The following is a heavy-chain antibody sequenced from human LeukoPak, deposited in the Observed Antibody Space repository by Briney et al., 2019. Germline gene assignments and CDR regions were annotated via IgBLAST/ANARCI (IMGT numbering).Heavy chain of an antibody. J-gene: IGHJ4*02. CDR1: GFTVNMYA. CDR3: ARGGPRNSHDY. CDR2: ISVRGGTT. V-gene: IGHV3-23*01. Sequence: GGSLRLSCAASGFTVNMYAMSWVRQAPGKGLEWVSGISVRGGTTYYAESVRGRFTISRDNSNNTLYLQMNTLRDDDTALYYWARGGPRNSHDYWGQGTLVTVSS. D-gene: IGHD3-16*01.